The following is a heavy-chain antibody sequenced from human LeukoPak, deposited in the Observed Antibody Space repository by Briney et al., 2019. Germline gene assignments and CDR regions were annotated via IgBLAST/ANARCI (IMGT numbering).Heavy chain of an antibody. D-gene: IGHD6-13*01. CDR2: IYSGGST. J-gene: IGHJ6*02. CDR3: ARDTGSSSWSIDYYYGMDV. V-gene: IGHV3-53*01. Sequence: GGSLRLSCAASGFTVSSNYMSWVRQAPGKGLEWVSVIYSGGSTYYADSVKGRFTISRDNSKNTLYLQMNSLRAEDTAVYYCARDTGSSSWSIDYYYGMDVWGQGTTVTVSS. CDR1: GFTVSSNY.